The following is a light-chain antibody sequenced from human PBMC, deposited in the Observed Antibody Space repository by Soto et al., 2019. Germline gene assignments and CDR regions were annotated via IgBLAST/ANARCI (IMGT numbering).Light chain of an antibody. CDR2: GAS. V-gene: IGKV3-20*01. CDR1: EGISSTF. CDR3: QHYHTSPRGAT. Sequence: ETMLTRSPGTLFLSPGERATLSSRASEGISSTFLAWFQQKPGQAPRLLIYGASSRATGIPDRFSGCGSGTDFTLTISRLEPEDFAVYYSQHYHTSPRGATFGGGTKVDIK. J-gene: IGKJ4*01.